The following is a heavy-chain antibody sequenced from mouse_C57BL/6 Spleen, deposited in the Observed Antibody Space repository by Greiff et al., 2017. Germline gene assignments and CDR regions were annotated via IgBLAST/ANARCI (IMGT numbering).Heavy chain of an antibody. V-gene: IGHV7-4*01. D-gene: IGHD2-3*01. CDR3: VKAARDGYGAMDY. CDR2: IRNKANGYTT. J-gene: IGHJ4*01. CDR1: GFTFTDYY. Sequence: EVQGVESGGGLVQPGASLRLSCAASGFTFTDYYMSWVRQPPGKAPEWLALIRNKANGYTTEYTASVKGRFTISRDNSQNTLYLQMNTLRAEDSATYYCVKAARDGYGAMDYWGQGTSVTVSS.